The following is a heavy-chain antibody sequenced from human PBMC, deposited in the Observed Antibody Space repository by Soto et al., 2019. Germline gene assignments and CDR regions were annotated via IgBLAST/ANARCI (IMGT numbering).Heavy chain of an antibody. V-gene: IGHV1-69*13. CDR1: GGTFSSYA. D-gene: IGHD3-22*01. CDR3: ARTYTSAKYYASGGYSL. Sequence: SVKVSCKASGGTFSSYAISWVRQAPGQGLEWMGGIIPIFGTANYAQKFQGRVTITADESTSTAYMEPSSLRSEDTALYYCARTYTSAKYYASGGYSLWGRGTLVTVSS. CDR2: IIPIFGTA. J-gene: IGHJ4*02.